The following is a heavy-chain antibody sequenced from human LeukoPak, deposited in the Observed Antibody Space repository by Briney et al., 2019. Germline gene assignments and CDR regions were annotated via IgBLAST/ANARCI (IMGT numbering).Heavy chain of an antibody. CDR2: IYYGGST. Sequence: SETLSLTCTVSGGSISSSSYYWGWIRQPPGKGLEWIGSIYYGGSTYYNSSLKSRVTISVDISKNQFSLKVSPETAADTAVYYCARDAGHQLSRRNYYAMDVWGQGTTVTVSS. J-gene: IGHJ6*02. D-gene: IGHD2-2*01. CDR1: GGSISSSSYY. CDR3: ARDAGHQLSRRNYYAMDV. V-gene: IGHV4-39*07.